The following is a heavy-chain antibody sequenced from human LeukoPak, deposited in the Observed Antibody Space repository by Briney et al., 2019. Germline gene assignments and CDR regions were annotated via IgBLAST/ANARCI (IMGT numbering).Heavy chain of an antibody. CDR3: ARGGDYKNDY. D-gene: IGHD4-17*01. J-gene: IGHJ4*02. V-gene: IGHV3-74*01. CDR1: GFTFSSYW. CDR2: INGAGSSI. Sequence: GGSLRLSCAASGFTFSSYWMHRVRQTPGKGLVWVSRINGAGSSISYADSVRGRVTISRDNAKNTLYLQMNNLRAEDTAVYYCARGGDYKNDYWGQGTLVTVSS.